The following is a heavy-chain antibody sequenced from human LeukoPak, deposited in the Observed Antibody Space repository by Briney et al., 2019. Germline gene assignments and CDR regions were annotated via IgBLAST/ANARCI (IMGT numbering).Heavy chain of an antibody. Sequence: PRGSLRLSCAASGFTFSSYGMHWVRQAPGKGLEWVAFFRYDGSNKYYADSVRGRLTISRDNAENSLFLQMNRLRVEDTAVYYCTRDFGRSSYYFDFWGQGTLVTVSS. V-gene: IGHV3-30*02. CDR2: FRYDGSNK. J-gene: IGHJ4*02. CDR1: GFTFSSYG. D-gene: IGHD3-3*01. CDR3: TRDFGRSSYYFDF.